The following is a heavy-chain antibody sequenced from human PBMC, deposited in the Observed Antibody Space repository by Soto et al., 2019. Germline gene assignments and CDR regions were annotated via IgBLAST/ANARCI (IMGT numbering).Heavy chain of an antibody. CDR1: GFTFSSYG. J-gene: IGHJ3*02. CDR3: ARENPPHPFLTGDAFDI. Sequence: QVQLVESGGGVVQPGRSLRLSCAASGFTFSSYGMHWVRQAPGKGLEWVAVIWYDGSNKYYADSVKGRFTISRDNSKNTLYLQMNSLRAEDTAVYYCARENPPHPFLTGDAFDIWGQGTMVIVSS. CDR2: IWYDGSNK. V-gene: IGHV3-33*01.